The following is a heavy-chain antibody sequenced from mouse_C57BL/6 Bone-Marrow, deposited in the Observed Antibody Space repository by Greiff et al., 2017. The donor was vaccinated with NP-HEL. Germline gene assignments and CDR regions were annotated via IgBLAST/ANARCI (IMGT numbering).Heavy chain of an antibody. CDR3: ARSRYYGSRSY. D-gene: IGHD1-1*01. V-gene: IGHV1-64*01. CDR1: GYTFTSYW. J-gene: IGHJ2*01. Sequence: QVQLQQPGAELVKPGASVKLSCKASGYTFTSYWMHWVKQRPGQGLEWIGMIHPNSGSTNYNEKFKSKATLTVDKSSSTAYMQLSSLTSEDSAVYYFARSRYYGSRSYWGQGTTLTVSS. CDR2: IHPNSGST.